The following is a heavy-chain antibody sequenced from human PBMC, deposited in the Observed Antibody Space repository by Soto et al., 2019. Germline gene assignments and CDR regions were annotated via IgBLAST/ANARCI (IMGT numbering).Heavy chain of an antibody. CDR3: TRGPSGDKVDS. CDR1: GDSISNVHYF. J-gene: IGHJ4*02. CDR2: IYNGGST. V-gene: IGHV4-30-4*01. D-gene: IGHD7-27*01. Sequence: QVQLQQSGPGLVQPSQTLSLTCTVSGDSISNVHYFWSWIRQSPDKGLEWIGHIYNGGSTYNNPPLAXRXTXAXXTSKNHFSLDLCSVSAASTAVYYCTRGPSGDKVDSWGQGTLVTVSS.